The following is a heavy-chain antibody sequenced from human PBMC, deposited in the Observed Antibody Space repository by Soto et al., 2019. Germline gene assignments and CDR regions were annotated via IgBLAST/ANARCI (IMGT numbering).Heavy chain of an antibody. J-gene: IGHJ4*02. V-gene: IGHV4-34*01. Sequence: QVQLQQWGAGLLKPSETLSLTCAVYGGSFSGYYWSWIRQPPGKGLEWIGEINHSGSTNYNPSLKSRVAISVDTSKNQFSLKLSSVTAADTAVYYCARVGVGWYYKAWYFDYWCQGTLVTVSS. CDR2: INHSGST. CDR3: ARVGVGWYYKAWYFDY. CDR1: GGSFSGYY. D-gene: IGHD6-19*01.